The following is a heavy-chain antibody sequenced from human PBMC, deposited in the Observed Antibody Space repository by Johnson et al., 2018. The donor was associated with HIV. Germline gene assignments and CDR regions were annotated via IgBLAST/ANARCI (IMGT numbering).Heavy chain of an antibody. D-gene: IGHD1-7*01. CDR2: IKSNTDGGTT. Sequence: LQLVESGGGLVKPGGSLRLSCAASGFIFSNAWMSWVRQAPGKGLEWVGRIKSNTDGGTTDYAAPVKGRFTISRADSENKLYLQMKSLKTEDTAVYYCTTDANWNYGQGAFDVWGQGTTVTVSS. CDR1: GFIFSNAW. V-gene: IGHV3-15*01. J-gene: IGHJ3*01. CDR3: TTDANWNYGQGAFDV.